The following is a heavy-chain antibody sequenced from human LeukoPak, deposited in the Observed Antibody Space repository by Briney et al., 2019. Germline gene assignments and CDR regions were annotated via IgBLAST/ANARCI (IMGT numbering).Heavy chain of an antibody. CDR1: GYTFTGYY. CDR2: INPNSGGT. Sequence: ASVKVSCKVSGYTFTGYYMHWVRQAPGQGLEWMGRINPNSGGTNYAQKFQGRVTMTRDTSISTAYMELSRLRSDDTAVYYCARGRLVRGVIDWFDPWGQGTLVTVSS. J-gene: IGHJ5*02. D-gene: IGHD3-10*01. CDR3: ARGRLVRGVIDWFDP. V-gene: IGHV1-2*06.